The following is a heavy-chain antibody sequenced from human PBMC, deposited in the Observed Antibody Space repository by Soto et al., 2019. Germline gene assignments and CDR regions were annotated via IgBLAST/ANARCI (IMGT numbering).Heavy chain of an antibody. D-gene: IGHD2-21*01. CDR1: EYTLTSYT. J-gene: IGHJ4*01. V-gene: IGHV1-3*01. CDR2: INGGNGNT. CDR3: ARGPQGLYSFDY. Sequence: QVQVLQSGAEVKKPGASVKVSCKASEYTLTSYTMHWVRQAPRQRLEWMGWINGGNGNTKYSQKFQGRGPITGDTCVRTAYMELSSLRWDHRAVHCCARGPQGLYSFDYRGQGTLGTVSP.